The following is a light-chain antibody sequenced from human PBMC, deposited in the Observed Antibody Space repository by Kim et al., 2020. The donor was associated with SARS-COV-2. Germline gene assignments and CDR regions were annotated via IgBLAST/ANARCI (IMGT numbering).Light chain of an antibody. CDR2: LNSDGSH. J-gene: IGLJ2*01. CDR3: QTWGTGTVV. CDR1: NGHSSYA. V-gene: IGLV4-69*01. Sequence: ASVKLTCTLSNGHSSYAIAWHQQQPEKGPRYLMKLNSDGSHSKGDGIPDRFSGSSSGAERYLTISGLQSEDEADYYCQTWGTGTVVFGGGTQLTVL.